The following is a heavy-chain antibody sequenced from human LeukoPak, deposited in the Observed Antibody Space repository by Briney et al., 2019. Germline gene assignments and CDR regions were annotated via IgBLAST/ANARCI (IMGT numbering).Heavy chain of an antibody. CDR1: TFAFSSYW. D-gene: IGHD4-17*01. V-gene: IGHV3-7*01. CDR2: IRQDGNAK. CDR3: ARDGYGDSTGAFDV. J-gene: IGHJ3*01. Sequence: GGSLRLSCEASTFAFSSYWMSWVRQAPGKGLQWIANIRQDGNAKYYVDSVKGRFTISRDNAKKSVYLQMNSLRADDTAVYYCARDGYGDSTGAFDVWGQGTMVTVSS.